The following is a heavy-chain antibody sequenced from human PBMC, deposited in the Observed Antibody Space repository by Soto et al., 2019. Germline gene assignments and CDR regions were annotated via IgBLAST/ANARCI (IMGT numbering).Heavy chain of an antibody. V-gene: IGHV4-39*01. CDR1: GGSISSSSYY. CDR3: ARHENWNYGWFDP. D-gene: IGHD1-7*01. CDR2: IYHSGGT. J-gene: IGHJ5*02. Sequence: SETLSLTCTVSGGSISSSSYYWGWIRQPPGKGLEWIGSIYHSGGTYYNPSLKSRVTISVDTSKNQFSLKLSSVTAADTAVYYCARHENWNYGWFDPWGQGTLVTVSS.